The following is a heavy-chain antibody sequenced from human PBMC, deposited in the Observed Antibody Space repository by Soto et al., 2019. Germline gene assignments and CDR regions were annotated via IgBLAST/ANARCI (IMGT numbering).Heavy chain of an antibody. J-gene: IGHJ6*03. Sequence: GGSLRLSCSASGFSLTKFGITWVRQAPGRGLEWVSTFSGSGGSTYYADSVKGRFTFSRDNSKNTLSLQMNSLRAEDTAIYYCAKGGVFSDLWSGSVSYFMDVWGNGTTVTVSS. CDR2: FSGSGGST. D-gene: IGHD3-3*01. CDR1: GFSLTKFG. V-gene: IGHV3-23*01. CDR3: AKGGVFSDLWSGSVSYFMDV.